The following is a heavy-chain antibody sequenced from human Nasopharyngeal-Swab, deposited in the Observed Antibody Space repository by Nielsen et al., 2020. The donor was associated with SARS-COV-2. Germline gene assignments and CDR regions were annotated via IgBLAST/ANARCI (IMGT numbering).Heavy chain of an antibody. CDR3: TSGWFDP. CDR1: GFPFSPYG. V-gene: IGHV3-48*04. J-gene: IGHJ5*02. CDR2: IGISSSTS. Sequence: GESLEISCVSSGFPFSPYGMNWVRPAPGKGLEWLSYIGISSSTSYYADSVKGRFIISRDTAKNSLYLQMNSLRAEDTAVYYCTSGWFDPWGQGTLVTVSS.